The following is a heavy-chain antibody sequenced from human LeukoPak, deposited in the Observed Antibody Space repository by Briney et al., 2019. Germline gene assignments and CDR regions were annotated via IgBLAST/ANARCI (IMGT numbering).Heavy chain of an antibody. CDR2: VNLQGST. J-gene: IGHJ4*02. V-gene: IGHV4-4*02. CDR1: GGSISNTNW. Sequence: PSETLSLTCGVSGGSISNTNWWTWFRQPPGKGLEWIGEVNLQGSTNYNPSLKSRVAISVDKSENHISLKLTSVTAADTAVYYCTREGGPYRPLDYSGQGTLVTVAS. CDR3: TREGGPYRPLDY.